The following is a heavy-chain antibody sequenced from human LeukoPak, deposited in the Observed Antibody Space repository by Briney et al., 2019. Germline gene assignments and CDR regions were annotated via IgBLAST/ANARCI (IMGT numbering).Heavy chain of an antibody. V-gene: IGHV1-2*02. D-gene: IGHD3-3*01. CDR2: INPNSGGT. CDR1: GYTFTGYY. J-gene: IGHJ4*02. Sequence: GASVKVSCKASGYTFTGYYMHWVRQAPGQGLEWMGWINPNSGGTNYAQKFQGRVTMTRDTSISTAYMELSRLRSDDTAVYYCARDGQKVEYYDFWSGYTDSVDYWGQGTLVTVSS. CDR3: ARDGQKVEYYDFWSGYTDSVDY.